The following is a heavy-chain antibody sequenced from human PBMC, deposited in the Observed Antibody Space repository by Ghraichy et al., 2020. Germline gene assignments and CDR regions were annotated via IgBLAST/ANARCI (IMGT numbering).Heavy chain of an antibody. D-gene: IGHD2-15*01. Sequence: GESLNISCAASGFTFSSYWMHWVRQAPGKGLLWVSRIKSGGTDITYADSVKGRFTISRDNAKNTLYLQMNSLRAEDTAVYYCAREYCRGGSCFFGTGGSHFDYWGQGTLVTVSS. V-gene: IGHV3-74*01. CDR1: GFTFSSYW. J-gene: IGHJ4*02. CDR3: AREYCRGGSCFFGTGGSHFDY. CDR2: IKSGGTDI.